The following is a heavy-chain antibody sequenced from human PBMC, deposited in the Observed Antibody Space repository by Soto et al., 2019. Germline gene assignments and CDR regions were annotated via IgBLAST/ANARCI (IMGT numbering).Heavy chain of an antibody. V-gene: IGHV3-53*01. Sequence: EVHLVESGGGLIQPGGSLRLICAASGLSVTAHYMTWVRQAPGKGLEWLSIIYRGGGTYYADSLKGRAIISRDGSRNMVFLQMNSLTAEDAGVYYCARRDDSETFDIWGRGTVVNVSS. CDR1: GLSVTAHY. D-gene: IGHD5-18*01. CDR2: IYRGGGT. CDR3: ARRDDSETFDI. J-gene: IGHJ3*02.